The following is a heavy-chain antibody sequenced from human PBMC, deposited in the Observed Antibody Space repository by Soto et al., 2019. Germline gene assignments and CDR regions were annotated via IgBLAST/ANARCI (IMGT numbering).Heavy chain of an antibody. Sequence: QVQLQESGPGLVKPSETLSLTCTVSGGSISSYYWSWIRQPPGKGLEWIGYIYYSGSTNYNPSLKIRLTISVDTSKNQFSLKLSSVTAADTAVYYCARRYGPGFDYWGQGTLVTVSS. V-gene: IGHV4-59*08. D-gene: IGHD4-17*01. CDR2: IYYSGST. CDR1: GGSISSYY. J-gene: IGHJ4*02. CDR3: ARRYGPGFDY.